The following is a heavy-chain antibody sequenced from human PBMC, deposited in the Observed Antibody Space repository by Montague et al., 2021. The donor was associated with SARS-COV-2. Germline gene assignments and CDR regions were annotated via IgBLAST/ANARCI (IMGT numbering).Heavy chain of an antibody. CDR3: ARDYGDYGSGYYYGMDV. CDR1: GGSISSSSYY. Sequence: SETLSLTCTVSGGSISSSSYYWGWIRQPPGKGLEWIGSIYYSGSTYYNPSLKSRVTISVDTSKNQFSLKLSSVTAADTAVYYCARDYGDYGSGYYYGMDVWGPGTPVPV. D-gene: IGHD4-17*01. V-gene: IGHV4-39*07. J-gene: IGHJ6*02. CDR2: IYYSGST.